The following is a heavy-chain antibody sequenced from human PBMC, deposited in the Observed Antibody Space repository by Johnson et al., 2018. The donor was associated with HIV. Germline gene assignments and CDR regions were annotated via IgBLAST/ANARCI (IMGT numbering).Heavy chain of an antibody. Sequence: VQLVESGGGLVQPGGSLRLSCAASGFTVSSNYMSWVRQAPGKGLEWVSVIYSGGSTYYADSVKGRFTISRDNSKNTLYLQMNSLRAEDTAVDYWARGGGYSSSWYGGYGREDAFDIGGQGTMVTVSS. V-gene: IGHV3-66*01. D-gene: IGHD6-13*01. J-gene: IGHJ3*02. CDR2: IYSGGST. CDR1: GFTVSSNY. CDR3: ARGGGYSSSWYGGYGREDAFDI.